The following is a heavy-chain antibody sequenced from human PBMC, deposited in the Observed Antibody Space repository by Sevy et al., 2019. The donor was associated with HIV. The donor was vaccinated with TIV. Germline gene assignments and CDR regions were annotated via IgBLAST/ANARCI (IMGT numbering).Heavy chain of an antibody. D-gene: IGHD6-13*01. CDR2: LSDSGTTT. Sequence: GGSLRLSCAASGFPFSSYAMTWVRQAPGKGLEWVSALSDSGTTTYYTDSVKGRFTISRDNSKNTLYLQMNSLRVEDTAVYYCAKDGAAGGHRAFDIWGQGTMVTVSS. CDR1: GFPFSSYA. CDR3: AKDGAAGGHRAFDI. J-gene: IGHJ3*02. V-gene: IGHV3-23*01.